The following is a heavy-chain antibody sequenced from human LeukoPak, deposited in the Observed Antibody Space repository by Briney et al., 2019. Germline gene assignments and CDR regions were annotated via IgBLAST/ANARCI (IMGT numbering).Heavy chain of an antibody. CDR3: ARVRHDGRNYDFWSGYFGDYYYYMDV. J-gene: IGHJ6*03. CDR1: GYTFTGYY. D-gene: IGHD3-3*01. V-gene: IGHV1-2*02. CDR2: INPNSGGT. Sequence: ASVKVSCKASGYTFTGYYMHWVRQAPGQGLEWMGWINPNSGGTNYAQKFQGRVTMTRDTSISTAYMELSRLRSDDTAVYYCARVRHDGRNYDFWSGYFGDYYYYMDVWGKGTTVTVSS.